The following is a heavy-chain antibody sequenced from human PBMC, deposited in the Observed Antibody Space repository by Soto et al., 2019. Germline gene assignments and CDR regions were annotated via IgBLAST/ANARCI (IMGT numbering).Heavy chain of an antibody. V-gene: IGHV3-30*18. CDR1: GFTFSSYG. CDR2: ISYDGCNK. J-gene: IGHJ6*02. Sequence: GGSLRLSCAASGFTFSSYGMHWVRQAPGKGLEWVAVISYDGCNKYYADSVKGRFTISRDNSKNTLYLQMNSLRAEDTAVYYCAKDQVGYYYGMDVWDQGTTVTVSS. CDR3: AKDQVGYYYGMDV.